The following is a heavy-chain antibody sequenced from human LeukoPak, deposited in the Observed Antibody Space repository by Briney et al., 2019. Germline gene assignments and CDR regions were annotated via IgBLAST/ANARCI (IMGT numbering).Heavy chain of an antibody. Sequence: SETLSLTCTVSGGSISSSSYYWGWIRQPPGKGLEWLGSIYYSGSTYYNPSLKSRATISVDTSKNQFSLKLSSVTAADTAVYYCAIVMVFGVVITPPFDYWGQGTLVTVSS. CDR1: GGSISSSSYY. CDR3: AIVMVFGVVITPPFDY. V-gene: IGHV4-39*01. CDR2: IYYSGST. D-gene: IGHD3-3*01. J-gene: IGHJ4*02.